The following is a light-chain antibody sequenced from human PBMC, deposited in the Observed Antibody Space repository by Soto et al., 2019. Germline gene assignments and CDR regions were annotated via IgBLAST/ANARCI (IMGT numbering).Light chain of an antibody. Sequence: EIVMTESPVTLSVSPGERATLSCRASQSVSTKLAWYQQKPGQAPRLLIYGATTRATDIPARFSGSGSGTEFTLTISSLQPEDFATYHCQQSFSNPTFGGGTKVDIK. V-gene: IGKV3-15*01. J-gene: IGKJ4*01. CDR3: QQSFSNPT. CDR1: QSVSTK. CDR2: GAT.